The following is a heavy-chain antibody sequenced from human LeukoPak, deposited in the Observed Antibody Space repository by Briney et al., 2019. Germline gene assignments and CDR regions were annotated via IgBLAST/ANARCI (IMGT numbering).Heavy chain of an antibody. CDR2: INPNSGDT. D-gene: IGHD6-13*01. CDR1: GYTFTGYY. J-gene: IGHJ4*02. CDR3: ARDSSSWYALFDY. V-gene: IGHV1-2*02. Sequence: ASVKVSCKASGYTFTGYYMHWVRQAPGQGLGWMGWINPNSGDTNYAQKFQGRVTMTRDTSISTAYMELSRLRSDDTAVYYCARDSSSWYALFDYWGQGTLVTVSS.